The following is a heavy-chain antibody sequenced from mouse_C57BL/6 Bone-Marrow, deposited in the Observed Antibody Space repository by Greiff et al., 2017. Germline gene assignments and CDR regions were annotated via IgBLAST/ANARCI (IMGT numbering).Heavy chain of an antibody. J-gene: IGHJ4*01. CDR1: GYTFTDHT. CDR3: TRGGIYYDYYYAMDY. V-gene: IGHV1-78*01. CDR2: IYPGDGST. D-gene: IGHD2-4*01. Sequence: QVQLKQSDAELVKPGASVKISCKVSGYTFTDHTIHWMKQRPEQGLEWIGCIYPGDGSTKYNEKFKGKDTLTADKSSSTAYMQLNSLTSEDSAVYFGTRGGIYYDYYYAMDYWGQGNSVTVSS.